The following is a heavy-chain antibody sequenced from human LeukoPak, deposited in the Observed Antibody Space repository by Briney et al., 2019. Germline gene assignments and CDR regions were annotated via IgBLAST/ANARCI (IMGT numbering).Heavy chain of an antibody. J-gene: IGHJ4*02. D-gene: IGHD6-19*01. CDR3: ATLPGIAVAGPFDY. Sequence: GASLKISCKGSGYSFTSYWIGWVRQMPGRGLEWMGIIYPGDSDTRYSPSFQGQVTISADKSISTAYLQRSSLKASDTAMYYCATLPGIAVAGPFDYWGQGTLVTVSS. CDR1: GYSFTSYW. CDR2: IYPGDSDT. V-gene: IGHV5-51*01.